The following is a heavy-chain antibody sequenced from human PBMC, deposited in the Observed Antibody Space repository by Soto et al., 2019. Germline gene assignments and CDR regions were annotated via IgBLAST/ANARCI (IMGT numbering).Heavy chain of an antibody. CDR3: ARDSCSSTSCYFYYYYYGMDV. CDR2: IWYDGSNK. CDR1: GFTFSSYG. V-gene: IGHV3-33*01. J-gene: IGHJ6*02. D-gene: IGHD2-2*01. Sequence: VQLVESGGGVVQPGRSLRLSCAASGFTFSSYGMHWVRQAPGKGLEWVAVIWYDGSNKYYADSVKGRFTISRDNSKNTLYLQMHSLRAEDTAVYYCARDSCSSTSCYFYYYYYGMDVWGQGTTVTVSS.